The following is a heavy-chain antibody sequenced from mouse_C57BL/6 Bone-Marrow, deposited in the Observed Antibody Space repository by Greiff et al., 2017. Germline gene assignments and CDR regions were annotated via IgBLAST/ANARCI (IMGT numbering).Heavy chain of an antibody. CDR1: GYAFTNYL. D-gene: IGHD2-4*01. J-gene: IGHJ2*01. CDR2: INPGSGGT. CDR3: ARGRLRGRYFDF. Sequence: QVQLQQSGAELVRPGTSVKVSCKASGYAFTNYLIEWVKQRPGQGLEWIGVINPGSGGTNYNEKFKGKATLTADKSSSTAYMQLSSLTSEDSAVYVCARGRLRGRYFDFWGRGTTLTVSS. V-gene: IGHV1-54*01.